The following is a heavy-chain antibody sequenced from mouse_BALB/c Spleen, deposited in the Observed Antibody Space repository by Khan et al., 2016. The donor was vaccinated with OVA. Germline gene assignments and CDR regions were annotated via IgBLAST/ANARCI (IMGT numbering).Heavy chain of an antibody. Sequence: VELVESGPGLVAPSQSQSITCTISGFSLTNYGIHWVRQPPGKGLEWLVVIWSDGSTTYNSDLKSRLSISKDNSKSQVFLKMNSLQTDDTAMYYCARQPYYHYYIMDYWGQGTSVTVSS. CDR2: IWSDGST. CDR3: ARQPYYHYYIMDY. CDR1: GFSLTNYG. J-gene: IGHJ4*01. D-gene: IGHD2-10*01. V-gene: IGHV2-6-1*01.